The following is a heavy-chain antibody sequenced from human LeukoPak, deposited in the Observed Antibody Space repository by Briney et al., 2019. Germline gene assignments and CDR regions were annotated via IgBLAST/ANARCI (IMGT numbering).Heavy chain of an antibody. J-gene: IGHJ6*03. CDR2: IRYDGSNK. V-gene: IGHV3-30*02. Sequence: GGSLRLSCAASGFTFSSYGMHWVRQAPGKGLEWVAFIRYDGSNKYYADSVKGRFTISRDNSKNTLYLQMNSLRAEDTAVYYCAREQRQLRYFDWLLPTTTFYMDVWGKGTTVTVSS. CDR1: GFTFSSYG. CDR3: AREQRQLRYFDWLLPTTTFYMDV. D-gene: IGHD3-9*01.